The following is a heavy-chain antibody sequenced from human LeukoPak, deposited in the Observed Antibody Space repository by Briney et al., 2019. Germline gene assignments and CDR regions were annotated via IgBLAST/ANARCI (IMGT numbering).Heavy chain of an antibody. CDR3: ARGKTYTIFGVAMPFDY. V-gene: IGHV4-34*01. CDR2: INHSGST. Sequence: SETLSLTCAVYGGSFSGYYWSWIRQPPGKGLEWIGEINHSGSTNYNPSLKSRVTISVDTSKNQFSLKLSSVTAADTAVYYCARGKTYTIFGVAMPFDYWGQGTLVTVSS. D-gene: IGHD3-3*01. CDR1: GGSFSGYY. J-gene: IGHJ4*02.